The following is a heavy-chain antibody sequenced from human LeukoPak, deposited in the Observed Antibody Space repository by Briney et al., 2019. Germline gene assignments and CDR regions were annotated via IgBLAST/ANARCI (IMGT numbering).Heavy chain of an antibody. D-gene: IGHD3-22*01. J-gene: IGHJ4*02. CDR3: ARDHTYYYDSSGYYSRFDY. CDR1: GYTFTSYV. V-gene: IGHV1-18*01. Sequence: GASVKVSCKASGYTFTSYVISWVRQAPGQGLEWMGWISAYNGNTNYAQKLQGRVTMTTDTSTSTAYMELRSLRSDDTAVYYCARDHTYYYDSSGYYSRFDYWGQGTLVTVSS. CDR2: ISAYNGNT.